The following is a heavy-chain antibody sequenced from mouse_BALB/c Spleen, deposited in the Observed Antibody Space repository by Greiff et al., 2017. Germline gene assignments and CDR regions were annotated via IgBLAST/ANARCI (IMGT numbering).Heavy chain of an antibody. CDR1: GFSLSTSGMG. CDR3: ARRGGGSYEYWYFDV. V-gene: IGHV8-12*01. D-gene: IGHD2-12*01. Sequence: QVTLKVSGPGILQPSQTLSLTCSFSGFSLSTSGMGVSWIRQPSGKGLEWLVHIYWDDDKRYNPSLKSRPTISKDTSRNQVFLKITRVDTADTATYYGARRGGGSYEYWYFDVWGAGTTVTVSS. CDR2: IYWDDDK. J-gene: IGHJ1*01.